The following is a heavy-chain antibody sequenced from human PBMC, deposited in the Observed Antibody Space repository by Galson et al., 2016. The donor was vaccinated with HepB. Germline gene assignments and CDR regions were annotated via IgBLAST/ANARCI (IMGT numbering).Heavy chain of an antibody. Sequence: SLRLSCAASGFTLKNYWMHWVRQAPGKGLEWVSGITWNSGSKDYADSVKGRFTISRDNAKNSLYLQMNSLRAEDTALYYCAKDIVVAGTRTLDCWGQGTLVTVST. D-gene: IGHD6-19*01. CDR3: AKDIVVAGTRTLDC. CDR1: GFTLKNYW. CDR2: ITWNSGSK. J-gene: IGHJ4*02. V-gene: IGHV3-9*01.